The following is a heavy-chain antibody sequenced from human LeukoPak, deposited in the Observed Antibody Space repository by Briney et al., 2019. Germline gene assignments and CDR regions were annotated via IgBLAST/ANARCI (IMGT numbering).Heavy chain of an antibody. D-gene: IGHD2-2*01. J-gene: IGHJ4*02. CDR2: INDSGSP. CDR1: GGSFNGYH. V-gene: IGHV4-34*01. CDR3: ARGPHQHWPLGQF. Sequence: SETLYLTCEVNGGSFNGYHWTWIRQSPGKGLEWIGEINDSGSPIYSPSLRSRLTISVDTSKNQFSVTLTSVTVADTAVYYCARGPHQHWPLGQFWGQGSLVTVSS.